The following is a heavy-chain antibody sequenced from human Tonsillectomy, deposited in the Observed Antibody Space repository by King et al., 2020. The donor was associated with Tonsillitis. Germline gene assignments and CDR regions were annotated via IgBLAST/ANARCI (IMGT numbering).Heavy chain of an antibody. J-gene: IGHJ4*02. V-gene: IGHV3-9*01. CDR3: AKDRPHYYGSGSYS. Sequence: VQLVESGGGLVQPGRSLRLSCAASGFTFDDYAMHWVRQAPGKGLEWVSGMTWNSDIRGYEDSVKGRVTISRDNAKNSLYLQMNSLRPEDTAFYYCAKDRPHYYGSGSYSWGQGTLVTVSS. CDR2: MTWNSDIR. CDR1: GFTFDDYA. D-gene: IGHD3-10*01.